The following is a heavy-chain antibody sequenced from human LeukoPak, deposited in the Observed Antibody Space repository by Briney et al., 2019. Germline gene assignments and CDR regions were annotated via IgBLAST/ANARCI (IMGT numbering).Heavy chain of an antibody. Sequence: PGGSLRLSCAASGFTFSSYAMSWVRQAPGKGLEWVSAISGSGGSTYYADSVKGRFTISRDNAKNSLYLQMNSLRAEDTAVYYCARVPGYCSGGSCYCDYWGQGTLVTVSS. J-gene: IGHJ4*02. CDR3: ARVPGYCSGGSCYCDY. CDR1: GFTFSSYA. V-gene: IGHV3-23*01. CDR2: ISGSGGST. D-gene: IGHD2-15*01.